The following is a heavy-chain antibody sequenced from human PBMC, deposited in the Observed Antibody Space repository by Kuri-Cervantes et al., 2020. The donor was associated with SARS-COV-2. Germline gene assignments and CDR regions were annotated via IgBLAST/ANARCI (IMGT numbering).Heavy chain of an antibody. J-gene: IGHJ3*02. CDR1: GFSLSTSGVG. CDR3: ARKVVVDAFDI. D-gene: IGHD3-22*01. Sequence: SCPTLVKPTQTLTLTCTFSGFSLSTSGVGVGWIRQPPGKALERLALIYWNDDKRYSPSLKSRLTITKDPSKNQVVLTMTNMDPVDTATYYCARKVVVDAFDIWGQGTMVTVSS. CDR2: IYWNDDK. V-gene: IGHV2-5*01.